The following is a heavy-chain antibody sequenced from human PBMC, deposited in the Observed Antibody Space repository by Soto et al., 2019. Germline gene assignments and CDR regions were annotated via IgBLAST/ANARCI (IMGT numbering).Heavy chain of an antibody. CDR2: TYYRSKWYN. V-gene: IGHV6-1*01. Sequence: SETLSLTCAISGDSVSSSSAAWNWIRQSPSRGLEWLGRTYYRSKWYNDYAVSVKSRITINPDTSKNQFSLQLNSVTPEDTAVYYCARVVSYQLLEEYYGMDVWGQGTTVTVSS. CDR1: GDSVSSSSAA. D-gene: IGHD2-2*01. CDR3: ARVVSYQLLEEYYGMDV. J-gene: IGHJ6*02.